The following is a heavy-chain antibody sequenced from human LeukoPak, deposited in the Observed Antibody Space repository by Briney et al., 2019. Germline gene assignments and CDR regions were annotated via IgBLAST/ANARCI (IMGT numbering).Heavy chain of an antibody. V-gene: IGHV4-59*01. CDR3: AREGYCSSTSCYAYHSYGMDV. CDR1: GGSISSYY. Sequence: PSETLSLTCTVSGGSISSYYWSWIRQPPGKGLEWIGYIYNSGSTNYNPSLKSRVTISVDTSKNQFSLNLSSVTAADTAVYYCAREGYCSSTSCYAYHSYGMDVWGQGTTVTVSS. CDR2: IYNSGST. J-gene: IGHJ6*02. D-gene: IGHD2-2*01.